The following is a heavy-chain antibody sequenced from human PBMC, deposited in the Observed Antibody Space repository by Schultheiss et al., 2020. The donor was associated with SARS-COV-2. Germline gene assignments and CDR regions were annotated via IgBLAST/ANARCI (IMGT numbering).Heavy chain of an antibody. J-gene: IGHJ4*02. CDR1: GFTFSRYE. Sequence: GGSLRLSCAASGFTFSRYEMNWVRQAPGKGLEWVSYITSSGSTIHYADSVKGRFTISRDNAKNSLYLQLNSLRAEDTAVYYCARDFLGGGSDSFDLWGQGTLVTVSS. CDR3: ARDFLGGGSDSFDL. D-gene: IGHD3-16*01. V-gene: IGHV3-48*03. CDR2: ITSSGSTI.